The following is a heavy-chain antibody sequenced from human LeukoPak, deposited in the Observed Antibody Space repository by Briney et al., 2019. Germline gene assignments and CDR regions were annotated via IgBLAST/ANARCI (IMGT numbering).Heavy chain of an antibody. CDR1: GFTFSNYA. CDR3: AKNYDSGRGVPYALDV. CDR2: ICAGTGAVT. Sequence: SGGSLRLSCAASGFTFSNYAMRWVRQAPGKGLEWVSAICAGTGAVTIYADSAKGRFTISRDNSKNTLYLQMNNLRGEDTAVYYCAKNYDSGRGVPYALDVWGQGTTVTVSS. J-gene: IGHJ6*01. V-gene: IGHV3-23*01. D-gene: IGHD3-10*01.